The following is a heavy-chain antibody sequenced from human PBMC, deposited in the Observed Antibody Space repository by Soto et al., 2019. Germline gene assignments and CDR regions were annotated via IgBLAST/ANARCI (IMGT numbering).Heavy chain of an antibody. CDR2: INHSGRN. Sequence: SETLSLTCAVSGGSFSTYNCNWIRQSPGKGLEWIGEINHSGRNNYNPSNKRRVTMSIDMSKSQVSLRLSSVTAADTGDYYCARGGSNDWQVAFDIWGQGTMVTVSS. D-gene: IGHD3-9*01. CDR3: ARGGSNDWQVAFDI. V-gene: IGHV4-34*01. J-gene: IGHJ3*02. CDR1: GGSFSTYN.